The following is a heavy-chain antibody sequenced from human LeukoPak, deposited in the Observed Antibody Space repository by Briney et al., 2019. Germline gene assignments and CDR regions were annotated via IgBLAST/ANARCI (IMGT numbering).Heavy chain of an antibody. CDR1: GGTFSSYA. J-gene: IGHJ4*02. CDR2: IIPILGIA. D-gene: IGHD1-26*01. Sequence: SVKVSCKASGGTFSSYAISWVRQAPGQGLEWMGRIIPILGIANYAQKFQGRVTITADKSTSTAYMELSSLRSEHTSVYYCACLQAELPEYYFDYWGQGTLVTVSS. CDR3: ACLQAELPEYYFDY. V-gene: IGHV1-69*04.